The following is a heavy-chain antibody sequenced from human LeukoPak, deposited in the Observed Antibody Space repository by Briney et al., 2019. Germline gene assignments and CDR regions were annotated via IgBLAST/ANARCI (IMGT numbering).Heavy chain of an antibody. V-gene: IGHV4-59*01. J-gene: IGHJ3*02. CDR2: IYYSGST. Sequence: KSSETLSLTCTVSGGSISSYHWSWIRQPPGKGLEWIGYIYYSGSTNYNPSLKSRVTISVDTSKNQFSLKLSSVTAADTAVYYCARGYYYNAFDIWGQGTMVTVSS. CDR3: ARGYYYNAFDI. CDR1: GGSISSYH. D-gene: IGHD3-10*01.